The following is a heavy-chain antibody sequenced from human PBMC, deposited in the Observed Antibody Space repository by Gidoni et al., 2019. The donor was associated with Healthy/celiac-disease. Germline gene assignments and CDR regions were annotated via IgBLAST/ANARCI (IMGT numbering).Heavy chain of an antibody. D-gene: IGHD6-19*01. V-gene: IGHV4-39*01. Sequence: QLQLQESGPGLVKPSETLSLTCTVSGAPTSSSSYYWGWIRQPPGKGLEWIGSIYYSGSTYYNPSLKSRVTISVDTSKNQFSLKLSSVTAADTAVYYCARHGVRIAVAGTLFDYWGQGTLVTVSS. CDR1: GAPTSSSSYY. CDR3: ARHGVRIAVAGTLFDY. CDR2: IYYSGST. J-gene: IGHJ4*02.